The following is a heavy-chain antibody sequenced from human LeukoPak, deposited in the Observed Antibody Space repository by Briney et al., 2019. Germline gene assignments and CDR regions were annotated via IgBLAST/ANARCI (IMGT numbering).Heavy chain of an antibody. J-gene: IGHJ4*02. CDR2: INYSGNT. D-gene: IGHD3-22*01. CDR1: GGSISGYH. Sequence: SETLSLTCTVSGGSISGYHWSWIRQSPGKGLEWIGYINYSGNTRYKASLRSRVTISVDTSKNQFSLNVNSVTAADTAVYYCARTSDYDTIGYYLDYWGQGVLATVSS. V-gene: IGHV4-59*01. CDR3: ARTSDYDTIGYYLDY.